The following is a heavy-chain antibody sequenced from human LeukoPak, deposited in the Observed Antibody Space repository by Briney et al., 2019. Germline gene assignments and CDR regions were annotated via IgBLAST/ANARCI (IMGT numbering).Heavy chain of an antibody. CDR3: AREIHHCSGGSCYSYYFDY. J-gene: IGHJ4*02. V-gene: IGHV1-2*02. CDR1: GYTFTGYY. CDR2: INPNSGGT. D-gene: IGHD2-15*01. Sequence: ASVKVSCKASGYTFTGYYMHWVRQAPGQGLEWMGWINPNSGGTNYAQKFQGRVTMTRDTSISTAYMELSRLGSDDTAVYYCAREIHHCSGGSCYSYYFDYWGQGTLVTVSS.